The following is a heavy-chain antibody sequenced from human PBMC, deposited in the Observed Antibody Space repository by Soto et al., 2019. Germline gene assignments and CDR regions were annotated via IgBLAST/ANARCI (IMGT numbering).Heavy chain of an antibody. CDR2: ISRYGDIT. CDR3: AKDRYLDHDSRGYLFDN. CDR1: GFTFNIYA. D-gene: IGHD3-22*01. J-gene: IGHJ4*02. V-gene: IGHV3-23*01. Sequence: EVQLLESGGDLIQPGGSLRLSCAASGFTFNIYAMTWVRQAPGKGLEGVSAISRYGDITYYADSVEGRFTISRDNSKNTLYLQMNSLTAEDTAVYYCAKDRYLDHDSRGYLFDNWGQGTLVTVSS.